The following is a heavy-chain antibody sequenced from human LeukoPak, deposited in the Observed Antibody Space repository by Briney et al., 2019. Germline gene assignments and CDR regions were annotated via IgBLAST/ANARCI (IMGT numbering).Heavy chain of an antibody. CDR2: IRWYSGSI. V-gene: IGHV3-9*01. D-gene: IGHD1-26*01. J-gene: IGHJ4*02. CDR1: GLTLDDYP. Sequence: SGGSLRLSCSASGLTLDDYPMLCVRPSTGKGGVGCAGIRWYSGSIGYADSVKGRFTIPRDHAKVSLELQINSLRAEDTALYYCAKAIKSYFTAGYFDYWGQGTLLTVSS. CDR3: AKAIKSYFTAGYFDY.